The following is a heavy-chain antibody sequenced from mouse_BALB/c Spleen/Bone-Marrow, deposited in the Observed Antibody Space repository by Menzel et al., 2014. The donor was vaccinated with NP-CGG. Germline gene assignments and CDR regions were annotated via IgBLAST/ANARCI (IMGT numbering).Heavy chain of an antibody. CDR2: ISRGNGDI. CDR1: GYTFTDHA. V-gene: IGHV1S53*02. J-gene: IGHJ2*01. Sequence: VKLQESDAELVKPGASVKISCKASGYTFTDHAIHWVKQKPEQGLEWIGYISRGNGDIKYNEKFKGKATLTADKSSSTAYMQLNSLTSEDSAVYFCKVKGYWGQGTTLTVSS. CDR3: KVKGY.